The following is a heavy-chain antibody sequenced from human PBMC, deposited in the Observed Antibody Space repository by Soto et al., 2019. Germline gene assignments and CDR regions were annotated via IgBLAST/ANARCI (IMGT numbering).Heavy chain of an antibody. Sequence: SETLSLTCTVSGGSISSYYWSWIRQPPGKGLEWIGYIYYSGSTNYNPSLKSRVTISVDTSKNQFSLKLSSVTAADTAVYYCARSSGVVVPAAEWFDPWGQGTLVTVSS. CDR1: GGSISSYY. J-gene: IGHJ5*02. D-gene: IGHD2-2*01. CDR2: IYYSGST. CDR3: ARSSGVVVPAAEWFDP. V-gene: IGHV4-59*08.